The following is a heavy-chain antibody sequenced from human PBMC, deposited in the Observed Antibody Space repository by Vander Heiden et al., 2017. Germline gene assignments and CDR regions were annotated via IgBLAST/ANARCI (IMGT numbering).Heavy chain of an antibody. CDR2: IKQDGSEK. CDR1: GFTFSSSW. V-gene: IGHV3-7*01. D-gene: IGHD6-19*01. CDR3: ARPNAVAAFDY. Sequence: EVQLVESGGGLVQPGGSLRLSCAGSGFTFSSSWMNWVRQAPGKGLEWVANIKQDGSEKYYVDSVKGRFTISRDNAKNSLYLQMNSLRAEDTAVYYCARPNAVAAFDYWGQGTLVTVSS. J-gene: IGHJ4*02.